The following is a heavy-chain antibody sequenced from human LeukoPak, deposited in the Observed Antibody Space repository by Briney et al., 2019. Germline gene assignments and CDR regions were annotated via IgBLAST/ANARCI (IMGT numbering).Heavy chain of an antibody. Sequence: GGSLRLSCAASGFTFSSYSMSWVGQAPGKGLEWVSYISSSSSAMYYADSMKGRFTISRDKAQNSLYLQMNNLRDEDTAVYYCARGSGNSFDYWGQGALVTVSS. CDR1: GFTFSSYS. CDR2: ISSSSSAM. CDR3: ARGSGNSFDY. V-gene: IGHV3-48*02. D-gene: IGHD3-10*01. J-gene: IGHJ4*02.